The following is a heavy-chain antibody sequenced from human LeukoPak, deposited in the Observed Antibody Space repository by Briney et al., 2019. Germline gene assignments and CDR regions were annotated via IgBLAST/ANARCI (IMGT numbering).Heavy chain of an antibody. D-gene: IGHD3-16*02. V-gene: IGHV3-7*03. CDR1: GFTFSSYW. J-gene: IGHJ4*02. Sequence: GGSLRLSCAASGFTFSSYWMSWMRQAPGKGLEWVANIKYDGNEEYYVDSVKGRFTISRDNAKNTLYLQMNSLRAEDTAVYYCARVTFGGVIAHFDYWGQGTLVTVSS. CDR2: IKYDGNEE. CDR3: ARVTFGGVIAHFDY.